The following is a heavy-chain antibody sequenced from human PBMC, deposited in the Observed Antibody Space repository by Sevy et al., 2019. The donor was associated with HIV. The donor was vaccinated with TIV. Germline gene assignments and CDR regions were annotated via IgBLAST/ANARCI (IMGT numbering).Heavy chain of an antibody. J-gene: IGHJ4*02. CDR2: IRSNGGST. CDR3: ARGSASLYFDY. Sequence: GGSLRLSCAASGFTFSSYAMHWVRQAPGKGLEYVSAIRSNGGSTYYADSVKGRFTISRDNSKNTLYLQMGSLRAEDMAVYYCARGSASLYFDYWGQGTLVTVSS. D-gene: IGHD6-6*01. V-gene: IGHV3-64*02. CDR1: GFTFSSYA.